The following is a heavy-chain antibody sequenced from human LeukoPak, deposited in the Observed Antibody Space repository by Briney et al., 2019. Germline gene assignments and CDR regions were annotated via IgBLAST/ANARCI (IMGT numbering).Heavy chain of an antibody. Sequence: GGSLRLSCAAYGFTFSNYWMNWVCQAPGKGLEWVANIKQDGSEQYYVDSVKGRFTISRDDAKNSLYLQMNSLRAEDTAVYYCASDPHHASRMDVWGQGTTVTVSS. V-gene: IGHV3-7*01. CDR3: ASDPHHASRMDV. D-gene: IGHD1-14*01. CDR2: IKQDGSEQ. CDR1: GFTFSNYW. J-gene: IGHJ6*02.